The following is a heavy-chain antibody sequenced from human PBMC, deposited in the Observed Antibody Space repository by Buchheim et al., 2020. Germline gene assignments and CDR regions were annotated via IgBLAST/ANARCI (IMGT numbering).Heavy chain of an antibody. CDR3: ARDRDIVVVVAATGGMDV. CDR1: GFTFSSYA. CDR2: ISYDGSNK. Sequence: QVQLVESGGGVVQPGRSLRLSCAASGFTFSSYAMHWVRQAPGKGLEWVAVISYDGSNKYYADSVKGRFTISRDNSKNTLYLQMNSLRAEDTAVYYCARDRDIVVVVAATGGMDVWGQGTT. V-gene: IGHV3-30-3*01. D-gene: IGHD2-15*01. J-gene: IGHJ6*02.